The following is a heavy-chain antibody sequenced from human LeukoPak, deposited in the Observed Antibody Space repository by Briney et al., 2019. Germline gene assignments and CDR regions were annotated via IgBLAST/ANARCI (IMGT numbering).Heavy chain of an antibody. CDR2: ISSDARKK. V-gene: IGHV3-30*03. Sequence: GGSLRLSCAASGFTFSSYGMHWVRQAPGKGLEWVTFISSDARKKYYADSVKGRFTISRDNSKNTLYLQMNSLRAEDTAVYYCARGPHDYSNYLYYYYGMDVWGQGTTVTVSS. J-gene: IGHJ6*02. CDR3: ARGPHDYSNYLYYYYGMDV. CDR1: GFTFSSYG. D-gene: IGHD4-4*01.